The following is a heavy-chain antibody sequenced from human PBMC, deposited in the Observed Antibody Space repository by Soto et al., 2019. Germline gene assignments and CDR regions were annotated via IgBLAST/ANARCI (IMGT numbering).Heavy chain of an antibody. CDR2: MNPNSGNT. D-gene: IGHD2-2*01. J-gene: IGHJ3*02. CDR1: GYTFTSYD. Sequence: ASVKVSCKASGYTFTSYDINWVRQATGQGLEWMGWMNPNSGNTGYAQKFQGRVTMTRNTSISTAYMELSSLRSEDTAVYYCARDEGLSSTNVKAFDIWGQGTKVTVSS. CDR3: ARDEGLSSTNVKAFDI. V-gene: IGHV1-8*01.